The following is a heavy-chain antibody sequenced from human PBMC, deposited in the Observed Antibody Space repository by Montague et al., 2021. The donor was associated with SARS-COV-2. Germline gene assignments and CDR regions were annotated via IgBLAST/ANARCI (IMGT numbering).Heavy chain of an antibody. CDR1: GDSISSGGYD. D-gene: IGHD3-10*01. CDR3: ARDLRGAFDV. CDR2: IFYSGST. Sequence: TLSLTCTVSGDSISSGGYDWSWISQHPGKGLEWIAYIFYSGSTYYNPSLKSRVSISIDTSKEQFSLKLSSVTAADTAVYYCARDLRGAFDVWGQGTMVTVSS. J-gene: IGHJ3*01. V-gene: IGHV4-31*03.